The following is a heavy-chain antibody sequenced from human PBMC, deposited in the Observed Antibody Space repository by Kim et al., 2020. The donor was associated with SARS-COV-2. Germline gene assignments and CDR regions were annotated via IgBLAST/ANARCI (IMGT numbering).Heavy chain of an antibody. CDR1: GGSISSYY. D-gene: IGHD6-19*01. CDR2: IYTSGST. CDR3: ASEGTGWTYWYFDL. V-gene: IGHV4-4*07. Sequence: SETLSLTCTVSGGSISSYYWSWIRQPAGKGLEWIGRIYTSGSTNYNPSLKSRVTMSVDTSKNQFSLKLSSVTAADPAVDYCASEGTGWTYWYFDLWGRGTLVTVSS. J-gene: IGHJ2*01.